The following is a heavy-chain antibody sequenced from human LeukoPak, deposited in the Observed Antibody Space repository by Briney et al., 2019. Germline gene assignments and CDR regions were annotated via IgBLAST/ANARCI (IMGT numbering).Heavy chain of an antibody. CDR1: GXSISSGEYY. D-gene: IGHD4-23*01. CDR3: ARDLLNEGNHLDY. V-gene: IGHV4-30-4*01. CDR2: IYYSGST. J-gene: IGHJ4*02. Sequence: SQXLSXTXXVXGXSISSGEYYWSWIRQPPGKGLXWIGYIYYSGSTYYNPSLKSRVTISVDTSKNQFSLKLSSVTAADTAVYYCARDLLNEGNHLDYWGQGTLVTVSS.